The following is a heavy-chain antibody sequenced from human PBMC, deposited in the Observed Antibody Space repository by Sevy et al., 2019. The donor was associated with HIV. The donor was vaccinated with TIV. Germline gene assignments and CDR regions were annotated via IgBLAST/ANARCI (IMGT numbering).Heavy chain of an antibody. CDR2: ISKSSSYI. V-gene: IGHV3-21*04. D-gene: IGHD3-10*01. Sequence: GGSLRLSCAASGSSFESFAMNWVRQAPGKGLEWVAYISKSSSYIYDPDSVKGPFTCCRDNVKNSLFLQMNSMGAEVTAIYYCTRGSGIDYYEKGMDLWGQGTTVTVSS. CDR1: GSSFESFA. CDR3: TRGSGIDYYEKGMDL. J-gene: IGHJ6*02.